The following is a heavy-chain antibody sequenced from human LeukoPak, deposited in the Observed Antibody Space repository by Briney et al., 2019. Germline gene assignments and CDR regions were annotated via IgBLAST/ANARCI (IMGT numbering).Heavy chain of an antibody. CDR2: MNPNSGNT. D-gene: IGHD1-26*01. V-gene: IGHV1-8*03. Sequence: AGVTVSFKSSGYTFTSYDFNWVRQPTGQGLEWVGWMNPNSGNTGYAQKFQGRVTITRNTTISTAYMELSSLRSEDTAVYYCARVDSGSFFDAFDIWGQGTMVTVSS. J-gene: IGHJ3*02. CDR3: ARVDSGSFFDAFDI. CDR1: GYTFTSYD.